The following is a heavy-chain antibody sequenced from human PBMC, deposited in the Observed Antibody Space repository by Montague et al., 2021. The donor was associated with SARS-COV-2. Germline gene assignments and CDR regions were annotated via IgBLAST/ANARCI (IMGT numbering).Heavy chain of an antibody. J-gene: IGHJ6*02. CDR3: ARRTYDILTGYDYGMDV. D-gene: IGHD3-9*01. Sequence: PALVKPTQTLTLTCTFSGFSLSTSGMCVSWIRQPPGKALEWLARIDWDDDKYYSTSLKTRLTISKGTSKNQVVLTMTNMDPVDTAMYYCARRTYDILTGYDYGMDVWGQGTTVTVSS. CDR1: GFSLSTSGMC. V-gene: IGHV2-70*11. CDR2: IDWDDDK.